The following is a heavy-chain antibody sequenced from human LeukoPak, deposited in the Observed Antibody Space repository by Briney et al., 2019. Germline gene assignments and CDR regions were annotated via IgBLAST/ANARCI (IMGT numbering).Heavy chain of an antibody. J-gene: IGHJ3*02. V-gene: IGHV1-2*04. CDR1: GYTFTGYY. CDR3: AREDTGANDAFDI. Sequence: ASVTVSCKASGYTFTGYYMHWVRQAPGQGLEWVGWINPNSGGTNYAQKFQGWVTMTRDTSISTAYMEVSRLRSDDTAVYYCAREDTGANDAFDIWGQGTMVTVSS. D-gene: IGHD5-18*01. CDR2: INPNSGGT.